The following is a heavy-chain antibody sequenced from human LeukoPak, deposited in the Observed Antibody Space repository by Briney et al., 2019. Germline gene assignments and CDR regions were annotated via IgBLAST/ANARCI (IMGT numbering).Heavy chain of an antibody. Sequence: SETLSLTCTVSGGSISSGSYYWGWLRQPPGKGLEWIGSIYHSGSTYYNPSLKSRVTISVDTSKNQFSLKLSSVTAADTAVYYCARVEMATITRFDYWGQGTLVTVSS. CDR1: GGSISSGSYY. V-gene: IGHV4-39*07. J-gene: IGHJ4*02. CDR3: ARVEMATITRFDY. CDR2: IYHSGST. D-gene: IGHD5-24*01.